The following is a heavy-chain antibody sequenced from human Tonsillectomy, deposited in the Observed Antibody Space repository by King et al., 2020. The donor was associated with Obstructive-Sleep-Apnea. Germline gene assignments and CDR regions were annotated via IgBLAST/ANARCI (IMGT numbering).Heavy chain of an antibody. Sequence: VQLVESGGTLVKPGGSLRLSCAASGFTFSDYYMSWIRQAPRKGLEWVSYISSSTTYTNYADSVKGRFTISRDNAKNSLYLQMNSLRAEDTDVYYCARVDVGVTSAFDIWGQGTMVTVSS. J-gene: IGHJ3*02. CDR3: ARVDVGVTSAFDI. V-gene: IGHV3-11*06. CDR1: GFTFSDYY. D-gene: IGHD1-26*01. CDR2: ISSSTTYT.